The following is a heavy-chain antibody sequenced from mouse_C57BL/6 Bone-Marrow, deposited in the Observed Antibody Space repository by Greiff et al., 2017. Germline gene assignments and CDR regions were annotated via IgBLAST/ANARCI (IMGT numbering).Heavy chain of an antibody. D-gene: IGHD2-1*01. J-gene: IGHJ2*01. CDR3: ARESYGNYGY. CDR2: INPNNGGT. Sequence: VQLQQSGPELVKPGASVKISCKASGYTFTDYYMNWVKQSHGKSLEWIGDINPNNGGTSYNQKFKGKATLTVDKSSSTAYMELRSLTSEDSAVYYCARESYGNYGYWGQGTTLTVSS. V-gene: IGHV1-26*01. CDR1: GYTFTDYY.